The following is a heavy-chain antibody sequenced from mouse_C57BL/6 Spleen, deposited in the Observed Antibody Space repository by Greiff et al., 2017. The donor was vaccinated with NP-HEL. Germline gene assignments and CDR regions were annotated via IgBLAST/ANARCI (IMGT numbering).Heavy chain of an antibody. CDR2: IDPANGNT. J-gene: IGHJ4*01. CDR1: GFNIKNTY. Sequence: EVQLQQSVAELVRPGASVKLSCTASGFNIKNTYMHWVKQRPEQGLEWIGRIDPANGNTKYAPKFQGKATITADTSSNTAYLQLSSLTSEDTAIYYSARTIDYDYDNYAMDYWGQGTSVTVSS. V-gene: IGHV14-3*01. CDR3: ARTIDYDYDNYAMDY. D-gene: IGHD2-4*01.